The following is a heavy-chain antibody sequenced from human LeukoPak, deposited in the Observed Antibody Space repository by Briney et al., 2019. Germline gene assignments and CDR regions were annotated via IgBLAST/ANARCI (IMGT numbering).Heavy chain of an antibody. J-gene: IGHJ5*02. CDR2: IKEDGSAK. Sequence: GGSLRLSCAASGLTFSSYAMSWVRQAPGKGLEWVANIKEDGSAKYYVDSVKGRFTISRDTAKNSLYLQMNSLRAEDTAVYYCARDHGPWGQGTLVTVSS. CDR1: GLTFSSYA. CDR3: ARDHGP. V-gene: IGHV3-7*01.